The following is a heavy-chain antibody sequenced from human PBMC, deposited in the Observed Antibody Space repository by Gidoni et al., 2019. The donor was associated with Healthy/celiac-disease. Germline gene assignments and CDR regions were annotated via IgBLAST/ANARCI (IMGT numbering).Heavy chain of an antibody. CDR2: IYYSGST. D-gene: IGHD3-16*02. CDR1: GGSISSYY. V-gene: IGHV4-59*01. CDR3: ARALPYDYVWGSYRYEFDY. J-gene: IGHJ4*02. Sequence: QVQLQESGPGLVKPSETLSLTYTVSGGSISSYYWSWIRQPPGKGLEWIGYIYYSGSTNYNPSLKSRVTISVDTSKNQFSLKLSSVTAADTAVYYCARALPYDYVWGSYRYEFDYWGQGTLVTVSS.